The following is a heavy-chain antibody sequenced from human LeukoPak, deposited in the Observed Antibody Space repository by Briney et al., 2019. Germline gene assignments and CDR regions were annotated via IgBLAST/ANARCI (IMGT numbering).Heavy chain of an antibody. CDR1: GFTVSSNY. D-gene: IGHD4-17*01. CDR3: ARGRFYGILDY. Sequence: GGSLRLSCAASGFTVSSNYMSWVRQAPGKGLEWVSVIYSGGSTYYADSVKGRFTISRDNSKNALYLQMNSLRAEDTAVYYCARGRFYGILDYWGQGTLVTVSS. J-gene: IGHJ4*02. V-gene: IGHV3-53*01. CDR2: IYSGGST.